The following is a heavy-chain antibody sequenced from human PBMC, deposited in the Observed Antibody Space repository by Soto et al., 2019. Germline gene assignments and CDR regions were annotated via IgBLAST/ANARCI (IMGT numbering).Heavy chain of an antibody. V-gene: IGHV3-21*01. J-gene: IGHJ6*02. Sequence: LSCAVSGFTFSNYYIHWVRQAPGKGLEWVSSIRSGRDTFYADSVKGRFSISRDDATSSVSLQMNSLRGEDTAVYFCAREETAWPLAYGLDVWGQGTTVTVSS. D-gene: IGHD2-21*02. CDR2: IRSGRDT. CDR3: AREETAWPLAYGLDV. CDR1: GFTFSNYY.